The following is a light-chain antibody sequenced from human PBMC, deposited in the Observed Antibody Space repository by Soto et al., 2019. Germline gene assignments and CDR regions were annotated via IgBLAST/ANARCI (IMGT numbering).Light chain of an antibody. CDR1: QSISDT. CDR2: GAS. CDR3: QQYNSYSPWT. J-gene: IGKJ1*01. V-gene: IGKV3-15*01. Sequence: EVVLTQSPATLSLSPGERATLSCRASQSISDTLAWYQQKPGQAPRLLIHGASTRATGFPARFSGSGSGTEFTLTISSLQPDDFATYYCQQYNSYSPWTFGQGTKVDIK.